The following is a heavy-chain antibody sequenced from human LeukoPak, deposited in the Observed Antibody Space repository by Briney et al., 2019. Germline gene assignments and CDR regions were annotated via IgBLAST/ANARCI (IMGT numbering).Heavy chain of an antibody. J-gene: IGHJ2*01. D-gene: IGHD4-17*01. V-gene: IGHV4-59*01. Sequence: PETLSLTCTVSGGSMVGYYWSWIRQPPGKGLEWIGYIYYTGTTTYNPSLESRVTISVDTSNSQFSLKLTSATTADTAVYFCARGDYGDYGLPSWYFDVWGRGALVAASS. CDR3: ARGDYGDYGLPSWYFDV. CDR1: GGSMVGYY. CDR2: IYYTGTT.